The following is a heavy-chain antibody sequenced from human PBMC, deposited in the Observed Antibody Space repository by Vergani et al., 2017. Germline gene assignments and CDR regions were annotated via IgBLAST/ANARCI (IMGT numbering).Heavy chain of an antibody. CDR3: ARVRXGGYSGYDLYYYYYGMDV. CDR2: IYYSGST. V-gene: IGHV4-31*03. Sequence: QVQLQESGPGLVKPSQTLSLTCTVSGGSISSGGYYWSWIRQPPGKGLEWIGYIYYSGSTYYNPSLKSRVTISVDTSKNQFSLKLSSVTAADTAVYYCARVRXGGYSGYDLYYYYYGMDVWGQGTTVTVSS. J-gene: IGHJ6*02. CDR1: GGSISSGGYY. D-gene: IGHD5-12*01.